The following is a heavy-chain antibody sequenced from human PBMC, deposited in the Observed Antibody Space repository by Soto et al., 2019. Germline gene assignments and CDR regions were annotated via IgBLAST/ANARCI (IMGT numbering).Heavy chain of an antibody. Sequence: SVKVSWKDCGYSLTELSMQWVRPAPGKGIEWMGGFDPEDGETIYAQKFQGRVTMTEDTSTDTAYMELSSLRSEDTAVYYCATDYLNQGRSFIAVRAQGSSVIGSS. V-gene: IGHV1-24*01. CDR3: ATDYLNQGRSFIAV. CDR2: FDPEDGET. D-gene: IGHD3-16*02. CDR1: GYSLTELS. J-gene: IGHJ6*02.